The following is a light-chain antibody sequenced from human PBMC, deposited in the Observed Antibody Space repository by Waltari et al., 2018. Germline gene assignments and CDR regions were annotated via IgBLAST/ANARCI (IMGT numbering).Light chain of an antibody. J-gene: IGLJ1*01. CDR1: SSDVGGYNY. CDR3: CSYAGDYTYV. Sequence: QSALTQPPSVSGSPGQSVTVSCTGTSSDVGGYNYVSWYQQHPGKAPKPLFYSVIQRPSGVPDRFSGSRSGNTASLTISGLQAEDEADYYCCSYAGDYTYVFGTGTKVTVL. V-gene: IGLV2-11*01. CDR2: SVI.